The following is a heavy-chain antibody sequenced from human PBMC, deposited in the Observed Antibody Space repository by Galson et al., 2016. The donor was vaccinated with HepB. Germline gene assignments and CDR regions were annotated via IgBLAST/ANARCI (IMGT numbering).Heavy chain of an antibody. J-gene: IGHJ4*02. CDR1: TFTFNDYW. CDR2: IKPDGSEK. V-gene: IGHV3-7*01. CDR3: ARRSCSATACYSASYKCFDS. D-gene: IGHD2-15*01. Sequence: SLRLSCADSTFTFNDYWMTWVRQAPGKGLEWVANIKPDGSEKYYVGSVKGRFTISRDNAKNSLYLQMNSLRAEDSAVYYCARRSCSATACYSASYKCFDSWGQGTLVTVSS.